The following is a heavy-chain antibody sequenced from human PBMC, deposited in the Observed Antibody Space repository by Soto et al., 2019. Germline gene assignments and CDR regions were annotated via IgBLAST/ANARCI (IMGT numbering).Heavy chain of an antibody. CDR1: GFTFTSSA. D-gene: IGHD4-17*01. J-gene: IGHJ6*02. V-gene: IGHV1-58*01. CDR2: IVVGSGNT. Sequence: ASVKVSCKASGFTFTSSAVQWVRQARGQRLEWIGWIVVGSGNTNYAQKFQERVTITRDMSTSTAYMELSSLRSGDTAVYYCAAGDYGDYVGYYYYGMDVWGQGTTVTVSS. CDR3: AAGDYGDYVGYYYYGMDV.